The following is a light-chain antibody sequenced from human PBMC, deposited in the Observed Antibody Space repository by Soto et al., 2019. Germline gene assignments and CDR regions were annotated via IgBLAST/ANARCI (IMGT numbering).Light chain of an antibody. V-gene: IGKV3-20*01. Sequence: EIVLTQSPGTLSLSPGDRATLSCRASQRVSSNYLAWYQQRPGQAPRLLIYGASSSATGIPDRFSGSGSGTDFTLTINRLEPEDFAVYYCQQYGSSLYTFGQGTKVDIK. CDR1: QRVSSNY. J-gene: IGKJ2*01. CDR2: GAS. CDR3: QQYGSSLYT.